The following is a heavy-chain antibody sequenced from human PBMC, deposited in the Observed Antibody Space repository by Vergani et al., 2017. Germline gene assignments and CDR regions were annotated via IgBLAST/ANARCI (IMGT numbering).Heavy chain of an antibody. CDR3: ARGEGIPAAGVMYYGMDV. Sequence: QVQLQQSGPGLVKPSQTLSLTCAISGDSVSRNSAAWNWIRQSPSRGLEWLGRTYYRSKWYNDYAVSVKSRITINPDTSKNQFALQLNSVTPEDTAVYYCARGEGIPAAGVMYYGMDVWGQGTTVTVSS. CDR2: TYYRSKWYN. D-gene: IGHD6-13*01. J-gene: IGHJ6*02. CDR1: GDSVSRNSAA. V-gene: IGHV6-1*01.